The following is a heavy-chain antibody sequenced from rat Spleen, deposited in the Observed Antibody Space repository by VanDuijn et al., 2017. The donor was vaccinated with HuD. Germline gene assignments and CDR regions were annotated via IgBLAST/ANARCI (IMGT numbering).Heavy chain of an antibody. CDR2: ISYEGSST. CDR3: GRCDVYCGLLYKWFAD. Sequence: EVQLVESGGTLVQPGRSLKLSCAASGFTFSDYYMAWVRQAPKRGLEWVASISYEGSSTYYGDSVKGRFTISRDNAKSTLYLQMNSLGSEVTATYYCGRCDVYCGLLYKWFADWGQGTLVTGSS. J-gene: IGHJ3*01. CDR1: GFTFSDYY. D-gene: IGHD1-6*01. V-gene: IGHV5-22*01.